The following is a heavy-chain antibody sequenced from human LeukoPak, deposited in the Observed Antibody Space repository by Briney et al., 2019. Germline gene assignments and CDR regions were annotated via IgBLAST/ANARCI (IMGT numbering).Heavy chain of an antibody. Sequence: PGGSLRLSCAASGFTFDDYAMHWVRQAPGKGLEWVSGISWNSGSIGYADSVKGRFTISRDNAKNSLYLQMNSLRAEDTALYYCAKDLSDSSGYQFDYWGQGTLVTVSS. CDR2: ISWNSGSI. J-gene: IGHJ4*02. V-gene: IGHV3-9*01. CDR1: GFTFDDYA. CDR3: AKDLSDSSGYQFDY. D-gene: IGHD3-22*01.